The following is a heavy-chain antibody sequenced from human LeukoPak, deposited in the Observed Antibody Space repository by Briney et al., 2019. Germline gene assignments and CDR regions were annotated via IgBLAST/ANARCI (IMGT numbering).Heavy chain of an antibody. CDR1: GYTSTGYY. CDR2: INPNSGGT. CDR3: ATVRDGSGWYNWSDP. Sequence: ASVKVSCKASGYTSTGYYMHWVRQAPGQGLEWMGWINPNSGGTNYAQKFQGRVTMTEDTSTDTAYMELSSLRSEDTAVYYCATVRDGSGWYNWSDPWGQGTLVTVSS. J-gene: IGHJ5*02. D-gene: IGHD6-19*01. V-gene: IGHV1-2*02.